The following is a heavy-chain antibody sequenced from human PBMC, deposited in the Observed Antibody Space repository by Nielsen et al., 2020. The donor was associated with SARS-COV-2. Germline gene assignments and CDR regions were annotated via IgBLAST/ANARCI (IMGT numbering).Heavy chain of an antibody. CDR3: VRDSMSESVTAMAFDH. J-gene: IGHJ4*02. D-gene: IGHD5/OR15-5a*01. CDR1: GFTFSNFV. V-gene: IGHV3-23*01. CDR2: IGGVYNTA. Sequence: GGSLRLSCAASGFTFSNFVMGWVRQAPGKGLEWVAVIGGVYNTAYYADSVKGRFTISRDISENTLFLEMNRLRREDTATYFCVRDSMSESVTAMAFDHWGQGTPVTVSP.